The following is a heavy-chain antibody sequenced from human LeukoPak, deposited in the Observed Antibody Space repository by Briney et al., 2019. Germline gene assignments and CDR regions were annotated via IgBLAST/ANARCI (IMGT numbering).Heavy chain of an antibody. J-gene: IGHJ4*02. D-gene: IGHD3-10*01. V-gene: IGHV3-23*01. CDR3: AKEYGSGSYPADY. CDR1: GFTFSSYA. Sequence: GSLRLSCAASGFTFSSYAMSWVRQAPGKGLEWVSAFIGSGGSTYYADSVKGRFTISRDNSKNTMYLQMNSLRAEDTAVYYCAKEYGSGSYPADYWGQGTLVTVSS. CDR2: FIGSGGST.